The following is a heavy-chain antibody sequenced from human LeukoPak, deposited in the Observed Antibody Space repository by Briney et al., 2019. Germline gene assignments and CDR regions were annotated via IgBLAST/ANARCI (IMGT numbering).Heavy chain of an antibody. CDR1: GFTFSSYS. J-gene: IGHJ4*02. CDR2: ISISSSYI. D-gene: IGHD2-2*01. CDR3: VRSGDIVVVPAATDY. Sequence: GGSLRLSCAASGFTFSSYSMNWVRQPPGPGQERVSSISISSSYIYYADSVKGRFTISRDNAKNSLYLQMNSLRAEDTAVYYCVRSGDIVVVPAATDYWGQGTLVTVSS. V-gene: IGHV3-21*01.